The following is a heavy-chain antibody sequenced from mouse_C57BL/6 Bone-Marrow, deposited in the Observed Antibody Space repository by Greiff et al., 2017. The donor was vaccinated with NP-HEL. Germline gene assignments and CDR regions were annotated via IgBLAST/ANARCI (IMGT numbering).Heavy chain of an antibody. CDR1: GFTFSDYY. D-gene: IGHD2-4*01. CDR2: INYDGSST. Sequence: EVNVVESEGGLVQPGSSMKLSCTASGFTFSDYYMAWVRQVPEKGLEWVANINYDGSSTYYLDSLKSRFIISRDNAKNILYLQMSSLKSEDTATYYCAKITVFGAMDYWGQGTSVTVSS. CDR3: AKITVFGAMDY. J-gene: IGHJ4*01. V-gene: IGHV5-16*01.